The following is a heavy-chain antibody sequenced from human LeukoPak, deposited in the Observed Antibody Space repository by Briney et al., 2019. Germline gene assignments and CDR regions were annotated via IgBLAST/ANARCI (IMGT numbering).Heavy chain of an antibody. Sequence: GGSLRLSCAASGFTFSSYAMSWVRQAPGKGLEWVATFSYSGGRTYYADSVKGRFTISRANSQSTVHLQMNSLRAEDTAVYYCAKGGHTLEYRMLYYFDFRGQGTLVTVSS. D-gene: IGHD3-3*01. CDR2: FSYSGGRT. V-gene: IGHV3-23*01. J-gene: IGHJ4*02. CDR3: AKGGHTLEYRMLYYFDF. CDR1: GFTFSSYA.